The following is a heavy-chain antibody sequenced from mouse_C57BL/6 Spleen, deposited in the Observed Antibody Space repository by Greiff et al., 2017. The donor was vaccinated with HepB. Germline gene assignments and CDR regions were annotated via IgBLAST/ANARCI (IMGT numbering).Heavy chain of an antibody. D-gene: IGHD1-1*01. J-gene: IGHJ1*03. CDR3: TRWVVATDWYFDV. Sequence: VKLQQSGAELVRPGASVTLSCKASGYTFTDYEMHWVKQTPVHGLAWIGAIDPETGGTAYNQKFKGKAILTADKSSSTAYMELRSLTSEDSAVYYCTRWVVATDWYFDVWGTGTTVTVSS. CDR1: GYTFTDYE. V-gene: IGHV1-15*01. CDR2: IDPETGGT.